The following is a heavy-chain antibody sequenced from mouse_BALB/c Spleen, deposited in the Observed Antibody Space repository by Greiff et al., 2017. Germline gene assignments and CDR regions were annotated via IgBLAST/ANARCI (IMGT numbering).Heavy chain of an antibody. V-gene: IGHV7-3*02. CDR1: GFTFTDYY. CDR3: ARVSTKGTY. Sequence: EVKLQESGGGLVQPGGSLRLSCATSGFTFTDYYMSWVRQPPGKALEWLGFIRNKANGYTTEYSASVKGRFTISRDNSQSILYLQMNTLRAEDSATYYCARVSTKGTYWGQGTLVTVSA. J-gene: IGHJ3*01. CDR2: IRNKANGYTT. D-gene: IGHD2-1*01.